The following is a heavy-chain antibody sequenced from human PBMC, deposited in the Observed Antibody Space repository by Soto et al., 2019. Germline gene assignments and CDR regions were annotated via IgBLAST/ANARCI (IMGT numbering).Heavy chain of an antibody. CDR3: ARAGGRGGVTHYYYYGIDV. Sequence: QVQLQESGPGLVKPSETLSLTCTVSGGSISSYYWSWIRQPPGKGLEWIGYIYYSGSTNYNPSLKSRVTISVDTSKNQSSLKLSSVTAADTAVYYCARAGGRGGVTHYYYYGIDVWGQGTTVTVSS. CDR1: GGSISSYY. J-gene: IGHJ6*02. V-gene: IGHV4-59*01. D-gene: IGHD2-21*02. CDR2: IYYSGST.